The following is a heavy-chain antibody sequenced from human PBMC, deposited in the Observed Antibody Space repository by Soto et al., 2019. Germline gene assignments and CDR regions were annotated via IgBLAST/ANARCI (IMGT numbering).Heavy chain of an antibody. Sequence: QVQLVQSGAEVRKPGASVKVSCKASGYTFTSSGISWLRQAPGQGLEWMGWISTYNGDTNDAPKFQDRVTMTIDRSTSTAYMELRSLRSDDAAVYYCARAGADPYYYYGMDVWGQGTRVTVSS. V-gene: IGHV1-18*01. CDR1: GYTFTSSG. J-gene: IGHJ6*02. CDR2: ISTYNGDT. D-gene: IGHD3-10*01. CDR3: ARAGADPYYYYGMDV.